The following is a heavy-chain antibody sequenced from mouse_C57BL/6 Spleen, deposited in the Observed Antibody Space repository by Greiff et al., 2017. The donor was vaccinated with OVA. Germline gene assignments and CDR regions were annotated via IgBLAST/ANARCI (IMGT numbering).Heavy chain of an antibody. CDR2: ISYDGSN. J-gene: IGHJ1*03. V-gene: IGHV3-6*01. D-gene: IGHD1-1*01. Sequence: EVKLMESGPGLVKPSQSLSLTCSVTGYSITSGYYWNWIRQFPGNKLEWMGYISYDGSNNYNPSLKNRISITRDTSKNQFFLKLNSVTTEDTATYYCARGGYGSSSWYFDVWGTGTTVTVSS. CDR1: GYSITSGYY. CDR3: ARGGYGSSSWYFDV.